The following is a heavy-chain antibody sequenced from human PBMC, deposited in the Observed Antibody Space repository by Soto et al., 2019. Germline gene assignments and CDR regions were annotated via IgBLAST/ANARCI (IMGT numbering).Heavy chain of an antibody. CDR2: MNPNSGNT. V-gene: IGHV1-8*01. CDR3: ARGLKYYYGMDV. Sequence: GASVKVSCKASGYNFTSYDINWVRQATGQGLEWMGWMNPNSGNTGYAQKFQGRVTMTRNTSISTAYMELSSLRSEDTAVYYCARGLKYYYGMDVWGQGTTVTVSS. CDR1: GYNFTSYD. J-gene: IGHJ6*02.